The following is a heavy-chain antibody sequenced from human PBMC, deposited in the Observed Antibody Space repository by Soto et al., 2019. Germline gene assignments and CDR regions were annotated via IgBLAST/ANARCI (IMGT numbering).Heavy chain of an antibody. V-gene: IGHV4-59*12. CDR3: ASDSYYDILTGLNLGGYYYCGADF. J-gene: IGHJ6*01. CDR1: GGSISSYY. CDR2: SYYSGST. Sequence: PSKPMSLTCTDSGGSISSYYRSWIRQPPEKGLEWIGCSYYSGSTHYNPSLKSRVTISVDTSKNQFSLEVSSVRAADTAAYYCASDSYYDILTGLNLGGYYYCGADFWGEGTTVTVS. D-gene: IGHD3-9*01.